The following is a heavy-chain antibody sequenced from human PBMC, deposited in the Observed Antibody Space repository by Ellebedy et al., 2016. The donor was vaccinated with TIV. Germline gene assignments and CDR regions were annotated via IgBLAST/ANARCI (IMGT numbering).Heavy chain of an antibody. CDR1: GFTFDDFA. Sequence: PGGSLRLFCVTSGFTFDDFAMHWVRKAPGKGLEWVSGISLNSGSLEYADSVRGRFTISRDNAKNSLFLQMNSLSGDDTALYYCAKVFGGSHFDYWGQGTLVTVSS. CDR3: AKVFGGSHFDY. J-gene: IGHJ4*02. V-gene: IGHV3-9*01. D-gene: IGHD1-26*01. CDR2: ISLNSGSL.